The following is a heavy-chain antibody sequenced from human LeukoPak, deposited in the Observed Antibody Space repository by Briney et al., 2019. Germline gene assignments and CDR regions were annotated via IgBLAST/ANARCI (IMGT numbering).Heavy chain of an antibody. CDR3: ARVDQQGAFDI. D-gene: IGHD2-2*01. CDR2: ISYDGSNK. Sequence: PGRSLRLSCAASGFTFSSYAMHWVRQAPGKGLEWVAVISYDGSNKYYADSVKGRFTISRDNSKNTLYLQMNSLRAEDTAVYYCARVDQQGAFDIWGQGTMVTVSS. V-gene: IGHV3-30-3*01. CDR1: GFTFSSYA. J-gene: IGHJ3*02.